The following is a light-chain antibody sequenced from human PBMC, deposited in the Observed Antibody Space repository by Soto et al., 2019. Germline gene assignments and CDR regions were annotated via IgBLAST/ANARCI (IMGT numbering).Light chain of an antibody. V-gene: IGKV3D-20*02. Sequence: EILLTQSPGTLSLSPGERATLSCSASQSVSSSYLAWYQQKPGQAPRLLIYGASSRATGIPDRFSGSGSETDFTLTISSLEPEDFAVYYCQHRMNWPITFGQGTRLEIK. J-gene: IGKJ5*01. CDR3: QHRMNWPIT. CDR1: QSVSSSY. CDR2: GAS.